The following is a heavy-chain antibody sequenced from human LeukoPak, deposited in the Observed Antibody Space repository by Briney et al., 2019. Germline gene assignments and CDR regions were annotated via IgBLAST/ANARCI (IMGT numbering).Heavy chain of an antibody. V-gene: IGHV3-7*02. CDR1: GFTFSSYW. CDR2: IKQDGSEK. Sequence: GGSLRLSCAASGFTFSSYWMSWVRQAPGKGLEWVANIKQDGSEKYYVDSVKGRFTISRDNAKNSLYLQMNSLRAEDTAVYYCAAMVRGVITNYFDYWGQGTLVTVSS. D-gene: IGHD3-10*01. CDR3: AAMVRGVITNYFDY. J-gene: IGHJ4*02.